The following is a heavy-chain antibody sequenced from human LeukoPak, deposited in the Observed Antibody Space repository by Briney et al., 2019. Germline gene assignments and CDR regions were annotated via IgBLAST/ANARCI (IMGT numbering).Heavy chain of an antibody. CDR1: GFTFSTYA. V-gene: IGHV3-23*01. J-gene: IGHJ4*02. D-gene: IGHD3-10*01. CDR2: ISGSGDNT. Sequence: GGSLRLSCAASGFTFSTYAMSWVRQAPGKGLEWVSVISGSGDNTNYADSVKGRFTISRDNSKNALYLQMNSLRAEDTAVYHCAKDQGYYYGSGSYYDYWGQGTLVTVSS. CDR3: AKDQGYYYGSGSYYDY.